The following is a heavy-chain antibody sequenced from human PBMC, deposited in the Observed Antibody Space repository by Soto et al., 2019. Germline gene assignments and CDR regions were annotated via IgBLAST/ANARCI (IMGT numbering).Heavy chain of an antibody. D-gene: IGHD6-6*01. CDR3: ARRAFGSSRSFDI. V-gene: IGHV3-23*01. J-gene: IGHJ3*02. CDR2: ISDSGGLT. CDR1: GFTFSSYW. Sequence: GSLRLSCAASGFTFSSYWMHWVRQAPERGLEWVSGISDSGGLTYNADSVKGRFTISRDNSKNTLYLQMNSLRAEDTALYYCARRAFGSSRSFDIWGQGTMVTVSS.